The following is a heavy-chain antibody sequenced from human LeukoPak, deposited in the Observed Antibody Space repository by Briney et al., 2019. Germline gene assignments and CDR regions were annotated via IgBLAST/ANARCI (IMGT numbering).Heavy chain of an antibody. D-gene: IGHD2-2*01. J-gene: IGHJ5*02. CDR1: GYTFTDHY. Sequence: ASVKVSCKASGYTFTDHYIHWVRQAPGQGLEWMGWINPNSGGTNSAQKFQGRVTMTRDTSISTAYMELSRLRSDDTAVYYCARRGSYCSSTSCNWFDPWGQGTLVTVSS. CDR2: INPNSGGT. CDR3: ARRGSYCSSTSCNWFDP. V-gene: IGHV1-2*02.